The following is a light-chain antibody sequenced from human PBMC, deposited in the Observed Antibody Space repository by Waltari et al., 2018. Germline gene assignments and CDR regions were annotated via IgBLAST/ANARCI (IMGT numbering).Light chain of an antibody. V-gene: IGKV3-20*01. CDR2: GAS. CDR3: QHYVRLPAT. J-gene: IGKJ1*01. Sequence: EIVLTQSLGTLSLSPGETATLSCRASQSVRGTLAWYQQKPGQAPRLLIYGASSRATGIPDRFSGSGSGTDFSLTISRLEPEDFAVYYCQHYVRLPATFGQGTMVEIK. CDR1: QSVRGT.